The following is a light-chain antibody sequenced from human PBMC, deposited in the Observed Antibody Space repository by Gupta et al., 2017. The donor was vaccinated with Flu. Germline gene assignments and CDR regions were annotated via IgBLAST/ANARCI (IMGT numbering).Light chain of an antibody. J-gene: IGKJ2*03. V-gene: IGKV3-11*01. CDR3: QQRSIWYS. CDR1: QNIVKF. CDR2: GAS. Sequence: EIVLTQSPATLSLSPGETATLSCRASQNIVKFLDWYQQKPGQAPRVLIYGASNRATGIPARFSGSGSGXDFTLTXSSLENEDFAVYYCQQRSIWYSFGXGTKLEIK.